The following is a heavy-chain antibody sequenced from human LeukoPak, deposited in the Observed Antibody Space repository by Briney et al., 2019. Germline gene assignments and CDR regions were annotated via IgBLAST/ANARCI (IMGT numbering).Heavy chain of an antibody. CDR2: IIPIFGTA. Sequence: SVKVSCKASGGTFSSYAISWVRQALGQGLEWMGGIIPIFGTANYAQKFQGRVTITTDESTSTAYMELSSLRSEDTAVYYCAGGWATTRFAFDIWGQGTMVTVSS. CDR3: AGGWATTRFAFDI. CDR1: GGTFSSYA. J-gene: IGHJ3*02. V-gene: IGHV1-69*05. D-gene: IGHD1-26*01.